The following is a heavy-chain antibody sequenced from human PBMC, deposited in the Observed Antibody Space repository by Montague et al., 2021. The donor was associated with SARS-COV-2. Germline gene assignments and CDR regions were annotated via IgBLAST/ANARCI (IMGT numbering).Heavy chain of an antibody. V-gene: IGHV3-23*01. Sequence: SLRLSCAASGFIFSNYAMTWVRQAPGKGLEWVSTMNGSGISRYYADSAKGRFTISRDSSKNTLYLQMNSLRVEDTAVYYCAKDTERIRRAVALMDVWGQGTTVIVSS. J-gene: IGHJ6*02. CDR1: GFIFSNYA. CDR3: AKDTERIRRAVALMDV. D-gene: IGHD6-19*01. CDR2: MNGSGISR.